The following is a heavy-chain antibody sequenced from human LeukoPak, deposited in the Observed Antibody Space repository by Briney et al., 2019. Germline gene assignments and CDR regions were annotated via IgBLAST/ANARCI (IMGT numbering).Heavy chain of an antibody. CDR2: IYSGGST. J-gene: IGHJ6*02. Sequence: PGGSLRLSCAASAFTVSRNYMSWVRQAPGKGLEWVSVIYSGGSTYYADSVKGRFTISRDNSKNTLYLQMNSLRAEDTAVYYCARDLVVPAAMLHYYYYYGMDVWGQGTTVTVSS. CDR1: AFTVSRNY. V-gene: IGHV3-66*01. CDR3: ARDLVVPAAMLHYYYYYGMDV. D-gene: IGHD2-2*01.